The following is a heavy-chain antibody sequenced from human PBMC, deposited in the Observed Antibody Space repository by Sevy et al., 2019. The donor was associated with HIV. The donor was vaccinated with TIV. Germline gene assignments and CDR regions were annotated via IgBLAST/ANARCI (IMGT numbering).Heavy chain of an antibody. D-gene: IGHD6-19*01. CDR2: IKQDGSEK. CDR1: GFTFSSYW. Sequence: GGSLRLSCAASGFTFSSYWMSWVRQAPGKGLEWVANIKQDGSEKYYVDSVKGRFTISRDNAKNSLYLQMNSLRAEDTAVYYCAREGSLSSGWYPGAFDIWDQGTMVTVSS. CDR3: AREGSLSSGWYPGAFDI. V-gene: IGHV3-7*01. J-gene: IGHJ3*02.